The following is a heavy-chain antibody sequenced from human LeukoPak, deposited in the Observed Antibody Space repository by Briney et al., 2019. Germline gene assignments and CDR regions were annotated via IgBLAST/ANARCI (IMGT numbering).Heavy chain of an antibody. D-gene: IGHD6-13*01. V-gene: IGHV3-30-3*01. CDR1: GFTFSSYA. Sequence: HPGGSLRLSCAASGFTFSSYAMHWVRQAPGKGLEWVAVISYDGSNKYYADSVKGRFTISRDNSKNTLYLQMNSLRAEDTAVYYCVRGGIASAFDIWGQGTMVTVSS. CDR3: VRGGIASAFDI. CDR2: ISYDGSNK. J-gene: IGHJ3*02.